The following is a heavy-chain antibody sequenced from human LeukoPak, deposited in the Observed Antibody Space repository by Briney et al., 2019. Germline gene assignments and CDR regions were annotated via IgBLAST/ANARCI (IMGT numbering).Heavy chain of an antibody. D-gene: IGHD3-22*01. CDR2: INPNSGGT. Sequence: GASVKVSCKASGYTFTGYYMHWVRQAPGQGLEWMGWINPNSGGTNYAQKFQGRVTMTRDTSISTAYMELSRLRSDDTAVYYCARDASSGYPYCYGMDVWGQGTTVTVSS. V-gene: IGHV1-2*02. CDR3: ARDASSGYPYCYGMDV. CDR1: GYTFTGYY. J-gene: IGHJ6*02.